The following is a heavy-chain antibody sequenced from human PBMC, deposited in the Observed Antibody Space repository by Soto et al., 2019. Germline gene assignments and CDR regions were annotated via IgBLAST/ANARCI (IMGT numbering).Heavy chain of an antibody. J-gene: IGHJ4*02. CDR2: INPSGGST. Sequence: QVQLVQSGAEVKKPGASVKVSCKASGYTFTSYYMHWVRQAPGQGLEWMGIINPSGGSTSYAQKFQGRVSMTRDRSTSTGYMELSSLRSEDTAVYYCASRAGSGSYLDYWGQGTLVTVSS. CDR3: ASRAGSGSYLDY. V-gene: IGHV1-46*03. D-gene: IGHD3-10*01. CDR1: GYTFTSYY.